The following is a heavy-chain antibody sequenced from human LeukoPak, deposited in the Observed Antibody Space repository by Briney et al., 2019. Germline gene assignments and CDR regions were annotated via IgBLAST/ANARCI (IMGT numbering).Heavy chain of an antibody. CDR2: IRSNSSYI. V-gene: IGHV3-21*01. CDR1: GFTFSSYS. Sequence: PGGSLRLSCAASGFTFSSYSMNWVRQAPGKGLEWVSSIRSNSSYIYYADSVKGRFTISRDNAKNSLYLQMNSLRAEDTAVYYCARVLGSYYYYGMDVWGQGTTVTVSS. CDR3: ARVLGSYYYYGMDV. J-gene: IGHJ6*02. D-gene: IGHD3-10*02.